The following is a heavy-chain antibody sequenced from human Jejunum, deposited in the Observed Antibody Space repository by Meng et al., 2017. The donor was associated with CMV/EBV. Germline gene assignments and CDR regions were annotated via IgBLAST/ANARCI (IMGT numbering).Heavy chain of an antibody. V-gene: IGHV4-39*07. CDR2: IYYSGTT. Sequence: SRSGHYWGWIRQPPGKGLEWIGSIYYSGTTYYNPSLKSRVTISVDTSKNQFSLKLSSVTAADTAIYYCARGGDFWSGYSGHYFDYWGQGSLVTVSS. D-gene: IGHD3-3*01. J-gene: IGHJ4*02. CDR3: ARGGDFWSGYSGHYFDY. CDR1: SRSGHY.